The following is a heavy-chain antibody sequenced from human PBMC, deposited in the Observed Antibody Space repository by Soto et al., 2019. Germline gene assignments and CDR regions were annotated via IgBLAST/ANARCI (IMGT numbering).Heavy chain of an antibody. CDR1: GYSFSSYW. V-gene: IGHV5-51*01. J-gene: IGHJ4*02. CDR3: PRRGMFFSSPTCYADY. Sequence: GESLKICFKGSGYSFSSYWIGWVRQMRGKGLEWMGIIYPDDSDTRYSPSFQGQVTISADKSISTAYLQRRSLKASDTAMYYCPRRGMFFSSPTCYADYWGQGTLVTVSS. D-gene: IGHD2-2*01. CDR2: IYPDDSDT.